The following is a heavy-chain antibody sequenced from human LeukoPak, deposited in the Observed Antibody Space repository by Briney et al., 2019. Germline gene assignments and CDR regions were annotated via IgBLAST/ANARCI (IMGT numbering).Heavy chain of an antibody. CDR1: GFTFGDYA. J-gene: IGHJ4*02. CDR3: TRETYYDSSGYYFFDY. CDR2: IRSKAYGGTT. V-gene: IGHV3-49*04. Sequence: GGSLRLSCTASGFTFGDYAMSWVRQAPGKGLEWVGFIRSKAYGGTTEYAASVKGRFTISRDDSKSIAYLQMNSLKTEDTAVYYCTRETYYDSSGYYFFDYWGQGTLVTVSS. D-gene: IGHD3-22*01.